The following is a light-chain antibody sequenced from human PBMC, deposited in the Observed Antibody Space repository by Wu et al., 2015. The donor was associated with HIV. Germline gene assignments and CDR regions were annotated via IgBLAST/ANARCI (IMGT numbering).Light chain of an antibody. CDR1: QRLTAP. V-gene: IGKV3-11*01. CDR2: DTS. Sequence: IVLTQSPATLSLSPGERATLSCRASQRLTAPLAWYQQKPGRAPSLLIFDTSKRASGISARFGGSGSGTDFTLTINGLEAHDSAIYYCQQHGDWPPIAFGGGT. J-gene: IGKJ4*01. CDR3: QQHGDWPPIA.